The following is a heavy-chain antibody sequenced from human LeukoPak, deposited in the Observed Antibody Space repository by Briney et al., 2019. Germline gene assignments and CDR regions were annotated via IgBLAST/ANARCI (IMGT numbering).Heavy chain of an antibody. V-gene: IGHV3-15*01. Sequence: GGSLRLSCAASGFTFSSYAMSWVRQAPGKGLEWVGRIKSKTDGGTTDYAAPVKGRFTISRDDSKNTLYLQMNSLKTEDTAVYYCTTAGYDSSGYTAWGYFDYWGQGTLVTVSS. CDR2: IKSKTDGGTT. CDR1: GFTFSSYA. CDR3: TTAGYDSSGYTAWGYFDY. J-gene: IGHJ4*02. D-gene: IGHD3-22*01.